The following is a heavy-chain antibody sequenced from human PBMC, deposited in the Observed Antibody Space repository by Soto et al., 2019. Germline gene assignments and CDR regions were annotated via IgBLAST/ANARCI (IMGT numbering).Heavy chain of an antibody. CDR3: ARVGKIGPRLFDY. Sequence: GGSLRLSCAASGFTFSSYEMNWVRQAPGKGLEWVSYISSSGSTIYYTRAVKGRFTISRDNAKNSLYLQMSSLRAEDTAVYYCARVGKIGPRLFDYWGQGTLVTVSS. J-gene: IGHJ4*02. V-gene: IGHV3-48*03. CDR2: ISSSGSTI. CDR1: GFTFSSYE.